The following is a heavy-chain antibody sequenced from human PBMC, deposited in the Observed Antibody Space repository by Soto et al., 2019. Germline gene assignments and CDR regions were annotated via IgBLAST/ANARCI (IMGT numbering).Heavy chain of an antibody. CDR2: VNGGGDST. CDR1: GFTFSNHA. CDR3: ARRAGYNLRDHFDY. V-gene: IGHV3-23*01. J-gene: IGHJ4*02. D-gene: IGHD5-12*01. Sequence: PGGSLRLSCEASGFTFSNHAMSWVRQTAGQGLEWVSAVNGGGDSTFSAGSVKGRFTISRDNSKNTVYLQMNSLTAADTAVYYCARRAGYNLRDHFDYWGQGTLVTVSS.